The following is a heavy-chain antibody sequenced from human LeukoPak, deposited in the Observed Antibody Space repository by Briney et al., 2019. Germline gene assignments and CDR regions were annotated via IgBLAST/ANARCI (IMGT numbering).Heavy chain of an antibody. CDR3: AKDSRDSSGAIDY. D-gene: IGHD3-22*01. CDR1: GFTFDDYA. J-gene: IGHJ4*02. Sequence: PGGTLRLSCAASGFTFDDYAMHWVRQAPGKGLEWVSGISWNSGSIGYADSVKGRFTISRDNAKNSLYLQMNGLRAEDTALYYCAKDSRDSSGAIDYWGQGTLVTVSS. CDR2: ISWNSGSI. V-gene: IGHV3-9*01.